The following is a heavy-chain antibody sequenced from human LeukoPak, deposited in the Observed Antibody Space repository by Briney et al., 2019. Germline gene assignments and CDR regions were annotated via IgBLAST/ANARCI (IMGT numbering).Heavy chain of an antibody. J-gene: IGHJ5*02. CDR1: GFTFSDYY. CDR3: ARASTQYSSSWYYRWFDP. D-gene: IGHD6-13*01. Sequence: GGSLRLSCAASGFTFSDYYMSWIRQAPGKGLEWVSYISSSGSTIYYADSVKGRFTISRDNAKNSLYLQMNSLRAEDTAVYYCARASTQYSSSWYYRWFDPWGQGTLVTVSS. V-gene: IGHV3-11*01. CDR2: ISSSGSTI.